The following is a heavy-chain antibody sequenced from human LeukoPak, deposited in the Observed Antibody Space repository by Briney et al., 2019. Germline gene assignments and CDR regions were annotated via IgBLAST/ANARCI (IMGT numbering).Heavy chain of an antibody. CDR1: GYTFINNW. CDR3: ARQGYGGNSQGAADY. J-gene: IGHJ4*02. V-gene: IGHV1-46*01. CDR2: INPTGTGT. D-gene: IGHD4-23*01. Sequence: EASVKVSCKASGYTFINNWMHWVRQAPGQGLEWIGLINPTGTGTLYAQKFQGGVTMTRDMSTSTDYMELSSLRSDDTAVYYCARQGYGGNSQGAADYWGQGTLVTVSS.